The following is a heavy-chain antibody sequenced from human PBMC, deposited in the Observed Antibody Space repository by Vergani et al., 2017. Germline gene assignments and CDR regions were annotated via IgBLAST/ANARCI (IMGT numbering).Heavy chain of an antibody. D-gene: IGHD3-3*01. CDR2: IWYDGSNK. CDR3: ARVSYYDFWSGYYAAFDI. CDR1: GFTFSSYG. Sequence: QVQLVESGGGVVQPGRSLRLSCAASGFTFSSYGMHWVRQAPGKGLEWVAVIWYDGSNKYYADSVKGRFTISRDNSKNTLYLQMNSLRAEDTAVYYCARVSYYDFWSGYYAAFDIWGQGTMVTVSS. V-gene: IGHV3-33*01. J-gene: IGHJ3*02.